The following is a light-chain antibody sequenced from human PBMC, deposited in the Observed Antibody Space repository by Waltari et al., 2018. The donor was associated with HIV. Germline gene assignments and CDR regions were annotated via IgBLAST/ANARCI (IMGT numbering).Light chain of an antibody. CDR1: QSVRSN. V-gene: IGKV3-15*01. J-gene: IGKJ2*01. CDR3: QQDDNWPPYT. Sequence: EIVMTQSPATLSVSPGERATLSCRASQSVRSNLAWYQQKPGQAPRLLIYGASTRATGIPARFSGSGSGTEFTLTISSLQSKDVAVYYCQQDDNWPPYTFGQGTKLEIK. CDR2: GAS.